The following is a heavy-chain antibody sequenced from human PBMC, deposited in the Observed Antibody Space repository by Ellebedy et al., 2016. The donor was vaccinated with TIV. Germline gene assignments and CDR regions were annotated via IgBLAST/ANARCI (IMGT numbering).Heavy chain of an antibody. D-gene: IGHD6-19*01. J-gene: IGHJ4*02. CDR2: NYYNGRA. V-gene: IGHV4-59*01. CDR3: ARASYSIGYYGVDY. CDR1: SDSFTTDF. Sequence: MPSETLSLTCTVSSDSFTTDFWNWIRQTPGKGMEWLGYNYYNGRASYNPSLKSRATMSIDTSKNQVALNLSSVTAADKAVYYCARASYSIGYYGVDYWGPGNLVTVSS.